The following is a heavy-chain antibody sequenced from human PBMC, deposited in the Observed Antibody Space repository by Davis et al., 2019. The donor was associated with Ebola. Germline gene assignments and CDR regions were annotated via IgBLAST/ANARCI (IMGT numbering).Heavy chain of an antibody. V-gene: IGHV1-69*06. CDR2: IIPIFGTA. J-gene: IGHJ6*02. CDR3: ARPFLSNSHYYYYGMDV. CDR1: GGTFSSYA. Sequence: SVKVSCKASGGTFSSYAISWVRQAPGQGLEWMGGIIPIFGTANYAQKFQGRVTITADKSTSTAYMELSSLRSEDTAVYYCARPFLSNSHYYYYGMDVWGQGTTVTVSS. D-gene: IGHD4-11*01.